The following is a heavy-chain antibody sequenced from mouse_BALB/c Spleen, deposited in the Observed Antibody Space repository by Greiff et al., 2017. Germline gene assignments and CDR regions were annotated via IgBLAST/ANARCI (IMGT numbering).Heavy chain of an antibody. V-gene: IGHV2-9*02. CDR2: IWAGGST. CDR3: AREVGRPYYAMDY. Sequence: VKLVESGPGLVAPSQSLSITCTVSGFSLTSYGVHWVRQPPGKGLEWLGVIWAGGSTNYNSALMSRLSISKDNSKSQVFLKMNSLQTDDTAMYYCAREVGRPYYAMDYWGQGTSVTVSS. J-gene: IGHJ4*01. D-gene: IGHD4-1*01. CDR1: GFSLTSYG.